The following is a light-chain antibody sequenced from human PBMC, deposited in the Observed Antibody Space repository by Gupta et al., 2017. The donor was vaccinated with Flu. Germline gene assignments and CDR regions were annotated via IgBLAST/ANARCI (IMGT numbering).Light chain of an antibody. CDR2: LGP. Sequence: IACRFSDTILHTNGYNYWDWYSQQPGKSPQILIYLGPNRASGVPVRFSGSGSGPDFTLKISRVEAEVVGLYYGLRALQAPRTFGQGTRLEIK. CDR3: LRALQAPRT. CDR1: DTILHTNGYNY. J-gene: IGKJ2*01. V-gene: IGKV2-28*01.